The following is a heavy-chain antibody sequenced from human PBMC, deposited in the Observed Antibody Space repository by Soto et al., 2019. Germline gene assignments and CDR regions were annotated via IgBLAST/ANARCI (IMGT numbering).Heavy chain of an antibody. D-gene: IGHD1-26*01. J-gene: IGHJ1*01. Sequence: KSLKISCKGSVFSFNDYWIGWLRQMPGKGLEWMGVIYPGGSETRYSPSFQGQVTISADSSLNTAYLQWGSLKASDTAIYYCARQGRTRGSSDYCAQGPLANVYS. CDR1: VFSFNDYW. CDR3: ARQGRTRGSSDY. V-gene: IGHV5-51*01. CDR2: IYPGGSET.